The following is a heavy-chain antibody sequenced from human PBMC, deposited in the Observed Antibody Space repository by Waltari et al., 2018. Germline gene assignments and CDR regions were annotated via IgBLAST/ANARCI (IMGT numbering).Heavy chain of an antibody. Sequence: EVQLVESGGGLIQPGGSLRLSCAASGFTVSSNYMSWIRQAPGKGLGLFSVLYSRCSTYYADSLKGLFTTSRDNSKNTLYLQMNSLRADDTAVYYCARVVAVTSYDAFDIWGQGTMVTVSS. J-gene: IGHJ3*02. CDR2: LYSRCST. CDR1: GFTVSSNY. CDR3: ARVVAVTSYDAFDI. D-gene: IGHD2-21*02. V-gene: IGHV3-53*01.